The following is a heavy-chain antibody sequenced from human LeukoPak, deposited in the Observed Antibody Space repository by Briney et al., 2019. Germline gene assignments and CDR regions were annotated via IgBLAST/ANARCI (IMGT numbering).Heavy chain of an antibody. D-gene: IGHD3-3*01. J-gene: IGHJ4*02. CDR3: ARDAFGVVTVPDY. CDR1: GFTFGSYS. V-gene: IGHV3-21*01. Sequence: PGGSLRLSCAASGFTFGSYSMNWVRQAPGKGLEWVSSISSSSSYIYYADSVKGRFTISRDNAKNSLYLQMNSLRAEDTAVYYCARDAFGVVTVPDYWGQGTLVTVSS. CDR2: ISSSSSYI.